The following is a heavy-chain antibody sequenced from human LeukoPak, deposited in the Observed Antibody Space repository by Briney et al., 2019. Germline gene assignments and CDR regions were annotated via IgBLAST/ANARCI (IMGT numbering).Heavy chain of an antibody. D-gene: IGHD4-17*01. J-gene: IGHJ4*02. CDR2: ISAYNGNT. CDR3: ARDLYGDSDFDY. Sequence: ASVKVSCKASGYTFTSYGISWVRQAPGQGLEWMGWISAYNGNTNYAQKLQGRVTTTTDTSTSTAYMELRSLRSDDTAVYYCARDLYGDSDFDYWGQGTLVTVSS. CDR1: GYTFTSYG. V-gene: IGHV1-18*01.